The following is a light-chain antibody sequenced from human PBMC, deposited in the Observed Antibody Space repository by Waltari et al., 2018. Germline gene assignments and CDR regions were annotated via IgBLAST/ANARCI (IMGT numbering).Light chain of an antibody. V-gene: IGKV4-1*01. CDR1: QSLLYSSNNKNY. CDR2: WAS. CDR3: QQYNNWPLYT. J-gene: IGKJ2*01. Sequence: DIVMTQSPDSLSVSLGERATINCKSGQSLLYSSNNKNYLAWYQQKPGQPPRLLISWASTRESGVPDRFSGSGSGTDFTLTISSLQSEDFAVYYCQQYNNWPLYTFGQGTKLEIK.